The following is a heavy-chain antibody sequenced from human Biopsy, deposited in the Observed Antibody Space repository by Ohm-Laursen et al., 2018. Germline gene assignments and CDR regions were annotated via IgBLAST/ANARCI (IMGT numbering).Heavy chain of an antibody. J-gene: IGHJ6*02. CDR1: GGSISSDY. CDR2: IYYSGST. CDR3: ARATNSTGWPYYYFYGVDV. D-gene: IGHD2/OR15-2a*01. Sequence: SETLSLTCIVSGGSISSDYWSWIRQTPGKGLEWIGYIYYSGSTNYNPSLKSRVTIPVDTSKNQFSLRLNSVTAADTAVYYCARATNSTGWPYYYFYGVDVWGQGTTVTVSS. V-gene: IGHV4-59*01.